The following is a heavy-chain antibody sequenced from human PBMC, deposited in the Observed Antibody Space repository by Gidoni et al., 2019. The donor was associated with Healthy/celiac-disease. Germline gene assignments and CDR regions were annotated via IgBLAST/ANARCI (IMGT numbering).Heavy chain of an antibody. J-gene: IGHJ3*02. CDR3: ARRKGHYYDSSGYHKDAFDI. Sequence: QVQLVQSGAEVKKPVASVKVSCKASGYTFTSSGISWVRQAPGQGLEWMGWISAYNGNTNYAQKLQGRVTMTTDTSTSTAYMELRSLRSDDTAVYYWARRKGHYYDSSGYHKDAFDIWGQGTMVTVSS. CDR1: GYTFTSSG. CDR2: ISAYNGNT. D-gene: IGHD3-22*01. V-gene: IGHV1-18*01.